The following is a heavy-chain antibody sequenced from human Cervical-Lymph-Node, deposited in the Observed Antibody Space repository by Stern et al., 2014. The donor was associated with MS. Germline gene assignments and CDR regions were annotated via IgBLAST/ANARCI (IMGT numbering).Heavy chain of an antibody. V-gene: IGHV3-21*01. CDR2: ISSSSSYI. J-gene: IGHJ6*02. D-gene: IGHD2-15*01. CDR1: GFTFSSYS. CDR3: ASAGFDCSGGSCYPRYYYYYGMDV. Sequence: EVQLVESGGGLVKPGGSLRLSCAASGFTFSSYSMNWVRQAPGKGLEWVSSISSSSSYIYYADSVKGRFTISRDNAKNSLYLQMNSLRAEDTAVYYCASAGFDCSGGSCYPRYYYYYGMDVWGQGTTVTVSS.